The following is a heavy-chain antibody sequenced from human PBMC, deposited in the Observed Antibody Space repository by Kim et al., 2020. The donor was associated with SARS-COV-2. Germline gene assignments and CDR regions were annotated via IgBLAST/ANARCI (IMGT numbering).Heavy chain of an antibody. CDR3: ARGAPPPYYDILTGYRSDGMDV. CDR2: IYHSGST. Sequence: SETLSLTCAVSGGSISSSNWWSWVRQPPGKGLEWIGEIYHSGSTNYNPSLKSRVTISVDKSKNQFSLKLSSVTAADTAVYYCARGAPPPYYDILTGYRSDGMDVWGQGTTVTVSS. V-gene: IGHV4-4*02. CDR1: GGSISSSNW. J-gene: IGHJ6*02. D-gene: IGHD3-9*01.